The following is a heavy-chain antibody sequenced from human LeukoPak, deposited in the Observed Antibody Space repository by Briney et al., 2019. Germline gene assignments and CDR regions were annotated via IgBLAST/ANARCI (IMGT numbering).Heavy chain of an antibody. D-gene: IGHD1-26*01. J-gene: IGHJ3*01. Sequence: GGSLRLSCAASGFTFSSYSMNWVRQAPGKGLEWVSYISSSSSTIYYADSVKGRFTISRENAKNSLYLQMNSLRAGDTAVYYCARVGGSAFDVWGQGTMVSVSS. CDR2: ISSSSSTI. CDR1: GFTFSSYS. CDR3: ARVGGSAFDV. V-gene: IGHV3-48*01.